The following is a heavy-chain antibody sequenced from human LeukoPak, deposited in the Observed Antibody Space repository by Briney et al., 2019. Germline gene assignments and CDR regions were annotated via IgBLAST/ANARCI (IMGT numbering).Heavy chain of an antibody. D-gene: IGHD4-17*01. CDR3: ASHGTTVNRVDY. CDR1: GDSISSSTW. CDR2: MFHSGYT. V-gene: IGHV4-4*02. Sequence: SGTLSLTCAVSGDSISSSTWWNWVRQPPGKGLEWIGEMFHSGYTNYNPSLKSRVTISVDKYKNQFSLKLPSMTAAATAVYYCASHGTTVNRVDYLGQGRLVTVSS. J-gene: IGHJ4*02.